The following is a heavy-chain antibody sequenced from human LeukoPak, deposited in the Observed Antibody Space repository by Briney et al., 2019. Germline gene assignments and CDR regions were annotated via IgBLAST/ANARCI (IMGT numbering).Heavy chain of an antibody. V-gene: IGHV4-34*01. CDR1: GGSFSGYY. CDR2: INHSGST. J-gene: IGHJ5*02. Sequence: SETLSLTCAVLGGSFSGYYWSWIRQPPGKGLEWIGEINHSGSTNYNPSLKSRVTISVDTSKNQFSLKLSSVTAADTAVYYCARGPYYYGSGSYWIWFDPWGQGTLVTVSS. D-gene: IGHD3-10*01. CDR3: ARGPYYYGSGSYWIWFDP.